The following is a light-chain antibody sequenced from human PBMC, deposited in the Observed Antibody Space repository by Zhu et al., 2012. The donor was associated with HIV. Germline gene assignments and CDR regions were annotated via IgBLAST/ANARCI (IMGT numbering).Light chain of an antibody. CDR3: QQYGTIPLS. CDR1: QSVGSGY. Sequence: ELVLTQSPATLSLSPGEGATLSCGASQSVGSGYLAWYQQKPGLAPRLLIYDTSSRATGIPDRFSGSGSGTDFTLTISRLESEDFAVYYCQQYGTIPLSFGQGTRLEIK. V-gene: IGKV3D-20*01. CDR2: DTS. J-gene: IGKJ5*01.